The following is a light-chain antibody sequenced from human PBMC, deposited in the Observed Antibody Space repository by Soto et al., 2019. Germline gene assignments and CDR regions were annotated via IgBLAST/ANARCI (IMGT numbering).Light chain of an antibody. CDR2: GAS. CDR3: QHYDNSPWT. V-gene: IGKV3-20*01. J-gene: IGKJ1*01. Sequence: EIVLTXSPGTLSLSXXXXXTLSCRASQGVSSSFLAWYQQKPGQAPRLLIYGASSRATGIPDRFSGSGSGTDFTLTISRLEPEDFAVYYCQHYDNSPWTFGQGTKVDIK. CDR1: QGVSSSF.